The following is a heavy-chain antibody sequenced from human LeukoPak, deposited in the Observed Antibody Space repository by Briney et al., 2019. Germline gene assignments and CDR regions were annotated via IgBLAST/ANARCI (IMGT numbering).Heavy chain of an antibody. D-gene: IGHD2-2*01. CDR1: GYTFTGYY. CDR3: ARTLGYCSSTSCPYYYYYGMDV. J-gene: IGHJ6*02. V-gene: IGHV1-18*04. CDR2: ISAYNGNT. Sequence: ASVKVACKASGYTFTGYYMHWVRQAPGQGLEWMGWISAYNGNTNYAQKLQGRVTMTTDTSTSTAYMELRSLRSDDTAVYYCARTLGYCSSTSCPYYYYYGMDVWGQGTTVTVSS.